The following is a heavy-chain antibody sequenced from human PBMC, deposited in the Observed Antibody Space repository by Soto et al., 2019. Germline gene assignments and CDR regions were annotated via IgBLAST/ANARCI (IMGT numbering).Heavy chain of an antibody. V-gene: IGHV1-69*02. Sequence: QVQLVQSGAEVKKPGSSVKVSCKASGGTFSSYTISWVRQAPGQGLEWMGRIIPILGIANYAQKFQGRVTITADKSTSTAYMELSSLRSEDTAVYCCARGDSSGLYDYWGQGTLVTVSS. CDR3: ARGDSSGLYDY. D-gene: IGHD3-22*01. J-gene: IGHJ4*02. CDR1: GGTFSSYT. CDR2: IIPILGIA.